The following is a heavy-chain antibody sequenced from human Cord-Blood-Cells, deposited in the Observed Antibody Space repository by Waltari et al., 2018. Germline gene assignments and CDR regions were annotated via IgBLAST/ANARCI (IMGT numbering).Heavy chain of an antibody. D-gene: IGHD3-9*01. CDR2: ISGSGGST. V-gene: IGHV3-23*01. Sequence: EVQLLESGGGLVQPGGSLRLSCAASGFTFSSYAMSWVRQAPGKGLEWVSAISGSGGSTYYAEPVKGRFTISRDNSKNTLYLQMNSLRAEDTAVYYCAKDGPTPDLYYDILTGILGDYYYMDVWGKGTTVTVSS. J-gene: IGHJ6*03. CDR1: GFTFSSYA. CDR3: AKDGPTPDLYYDILTGILGDYYYMDV.